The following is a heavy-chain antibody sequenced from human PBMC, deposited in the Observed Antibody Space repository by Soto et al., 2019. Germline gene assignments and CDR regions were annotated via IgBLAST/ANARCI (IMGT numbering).Heavy chain of an antibody. D-gene: IGHD2-8*01. CDR2: IRGDNGDT. J-gene: IGHJ4*02. CDR1: GFTLSSHG. CDR3: ARDLRGSCTTDECFYFDF. Sequence: GASVKVSCKASGFTLSSHGISWVRQAPGQGLEWMGWIRGDNGDTNNAQKFQGRITMTTDTFTDTAYMELRGLRSDDTAVYYCARDLRGSCTTDECFYFDFWGQGTLVTVSS. V-gene: IGHV1-18*04.